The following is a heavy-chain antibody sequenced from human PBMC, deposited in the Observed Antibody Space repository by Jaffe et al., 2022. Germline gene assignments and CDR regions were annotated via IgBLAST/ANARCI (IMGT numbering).Heavy chain of an antibody. CDR2: IYHSGST. J-gene: IGHJ5*02. CDR1: GYSISSGYY. CDR3: ARVSLTGDLNWFDP. V-gene: IGHV4-38-2*01. D-gene: IGHD7-27*01. Sequence: QVQLQESGPGLVKPSETLSLTCAVSGYSISSGYYWGWIRQPPGKGLEWIGSIYHSGSTYYNPSLKSRVTISVDTSKNQFSLKLSSVTAADTAVYYCARVSLTGDLNWFDPWGQGTLVTVSS.